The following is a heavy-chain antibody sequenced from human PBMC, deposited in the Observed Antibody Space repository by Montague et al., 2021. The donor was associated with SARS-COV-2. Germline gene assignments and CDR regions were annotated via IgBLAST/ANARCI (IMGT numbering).Heavy chain of an antibody. D-gene: IGHD3-22*01. V-gene: IGHV3-7*05. CDR1: GFSFSPFW. Sequence: FLRLSCAASGFSFSPFWMTWVRQVPGKGLEWVANIKQDGSEKYYVDSVKGRFTISRDNAKNSLYLQLDSLRAEDTAVYYCARGYDSSGYQYWGQGTLVTVSS. CDR2: IKQDGSEK. J-gene: IGHJ4*02. CDR3: ARGYDSSGYQY.